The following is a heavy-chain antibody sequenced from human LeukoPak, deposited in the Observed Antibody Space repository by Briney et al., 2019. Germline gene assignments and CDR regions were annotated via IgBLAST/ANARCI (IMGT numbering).Heavy chain of an antibody. Sequence: ASVKVSCKASDYTFTSNGISWVRQAPGQGLEWMGWISTYNGNTNYAQKLQGRATMTTDTSTSTVYMELRSLRSDDTAVYYCARVGSGWSTGWFDPWGQGTLVTVSS. CDR3: ARVGSGWSTGWFDP. D-gene: IGHD6-19*01. V-gene: IGHV1-18*01. CDR1: DYTFTSNG. CDR2: ISTYNGNT. J-gene: IGHJ5*02.